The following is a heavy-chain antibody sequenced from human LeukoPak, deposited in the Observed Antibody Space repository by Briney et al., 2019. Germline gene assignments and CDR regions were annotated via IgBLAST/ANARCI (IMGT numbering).Heavy chain of an antibody. D-gene: IGHD4-23*01. J-gene: IGHJ4*02. CDR3: AREVTPYY. Sequence: GGALRLSCAVSGFTFNNYWMTWVRQPPGKGLEWVANIKQDGSEKYYVDSVKGRFTISRDNAKNSLFLQMNSLRAEDTAVYYCAREVTPYYWGQGTLVTVSS. CDR2: IKQDGSEK. CDR1: GFTFNNYW. V-gene: IGHV3-7*01.